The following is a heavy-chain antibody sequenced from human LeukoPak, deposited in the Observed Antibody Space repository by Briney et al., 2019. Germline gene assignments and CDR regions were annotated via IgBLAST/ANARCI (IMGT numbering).Heavy chain of an antibody. CDR2: IYDSGST. J-gene: IGHJ6*02. V-gene: IGHV4-59*01. Sequence: SETLSLTCTVSGGSISSYYWSWIRQPPGKGLEWIGYIYDSGSTNYNPSLKSRVTISVDTSKNQFSLKLSSVTAADTAVYYSARVGGTNYYYYGMDVWGQGTTVTVSS. CDR1: GGSISSYY. D-gene: IGHD1-1*01. CDR3: ARVGGTNYYYYGMDV.